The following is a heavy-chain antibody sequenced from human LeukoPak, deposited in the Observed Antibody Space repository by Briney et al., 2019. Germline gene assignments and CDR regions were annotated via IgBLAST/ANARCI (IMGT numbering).Heavy chain of an antibody. V-gene: IGHV4-34*01. CDR3: ARVYGDSDYYYYGMDV. CDR2: INHSGST. D-gene: IGHD4-17*01. Sequence: SETLSLTCAVYGGSFSGYYWSWIRQPPGKGLEWIGEINHSGSTNYNPSLKSRVTISVDTSKNQFSLKLSSVTAADTAVYYCARVYGDSDYYYYGMDVWGQGTTVTVSS. CDR1: GGSFSGYY. J-gene: IGHJ6*02.